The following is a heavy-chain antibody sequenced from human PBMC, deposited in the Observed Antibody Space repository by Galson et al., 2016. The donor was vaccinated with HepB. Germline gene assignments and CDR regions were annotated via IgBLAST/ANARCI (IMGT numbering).Heavy chain of an antibody. V-gene: IGHV3-33*01. J-gene: IGHJ4*02. CDR2: IWYDGSNQ. CDR1: GFTFSTYG. Sequence: SLRLSCAASGFTFSTYGMHWVRQAPGKGLEWVAVIWYDGSNQYYAHSVEGRFTISRDNSKNTVFLQMGSLRAEDTAIYYCAREGQSSGHCGAFDWWGQGTLVTV. CDR3: AREGQSSGHCGAFDW. D-gene: IGHD2-21*01.